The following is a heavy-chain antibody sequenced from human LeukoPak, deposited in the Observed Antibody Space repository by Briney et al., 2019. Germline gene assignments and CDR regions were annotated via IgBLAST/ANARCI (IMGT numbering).Heavy chain of an antibody. J-gene: IGHJ4*02. CDR2: INHSGST. Sequence: SETLSLTCTVSGYSISSGYYWSWIRQPPGKGLEWIGEINHSGSTNYNPSLKSRVTISVDTSKNQFSLKLSSVTAADTAVYYCVVGYLDYYDSSGYPNYFDYWGQGTLVTVSS. CDR1: GYSISSGYY. CDR3: VVGYLDYYDSSGYPNYFDY. V-gene: IGHV4-38-2*02. D-gene: IGHD3-22*01.